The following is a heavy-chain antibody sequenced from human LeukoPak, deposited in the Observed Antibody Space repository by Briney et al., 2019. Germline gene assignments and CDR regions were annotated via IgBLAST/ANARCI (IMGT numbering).Heavy chain of an antibody. Sequence: ASVKVSCKASGYTFTGYYMHWVRQATGQGLEWMGWMNPNSGNTGYAQKFQGRVTITRNTSISTAYMELSSLRSEDTAVYYRARGRVAIWAYQPHVMDVWGKGTTVTVSS. V-gene: IGHV1-8*03. CDR2: MNPNSGNT. CDR3: ARGRVAIWAYQPHVMDV. D-gene: IGHD2-2*01. CDR1: GYTFTGYY. J-gene: IGHJ6*04.